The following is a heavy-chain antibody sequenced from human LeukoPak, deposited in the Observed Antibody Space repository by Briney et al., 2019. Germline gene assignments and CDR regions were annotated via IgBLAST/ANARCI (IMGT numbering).Heavy chain of an antibody. Sequence: GGSLRLSCAASGFTFSSYWMHWVRQAPGKGLVWVSRINSDGSSTRYADSVKGRFTISRDNSKNTLYLQMNSLRAEDTAVYYCARVPPYRVPAAKRGSSWDYYYYGMDVWGQGTTVTVSS. CDR2: INSDGSST. CDR1: GFTFSSYW. D-gene: IGHD2-2*01. J-gene: IGHJ6*02. CDR3: ARVPPYRVPAAKRGSSWDYYYYGMDV. V-gene: IGHV3-74*01.